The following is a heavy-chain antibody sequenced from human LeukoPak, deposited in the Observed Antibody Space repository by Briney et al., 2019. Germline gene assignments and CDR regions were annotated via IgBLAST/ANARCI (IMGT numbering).Heavy chain of an antibody. Sequence: GGSLRLSCAASGFTFSSSGMHWVRQAPGKGLEWVSAISGSGGSTYYADSVKGRFTISRDNSKNTLYLQMNSLRAEDTAVYYCALASYYYDSSGYFGYWGQGTLVTVSS. V-gene: IGHV3-23*01. J-gene: IGHJ4*02. CDR1: GFTFSSSG. D-gene: IGHD3-22*01. CDR2: ISGSGGST. CDR3: ALASYYYDSSGYFGY.